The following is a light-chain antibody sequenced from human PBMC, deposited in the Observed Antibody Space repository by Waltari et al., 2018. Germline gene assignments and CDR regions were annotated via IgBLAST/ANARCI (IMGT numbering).Light chain of an antibody. CDR3: QHYLRLPVT. J-gene: IGKJ1*01. CDR1: ESVSRA. CDR2: GAS. Sequence: EIVLTQSPGTLSLSVGDRATVSCRASESVSRALAWYQQKPGPAPRLLIYGASTRATGIPDRFSGSGSGTDFSLTSSRLEPDDFAVYYCQHYLRLPVTFGQGTTVEI. V-gene: IGKV3-20*01.